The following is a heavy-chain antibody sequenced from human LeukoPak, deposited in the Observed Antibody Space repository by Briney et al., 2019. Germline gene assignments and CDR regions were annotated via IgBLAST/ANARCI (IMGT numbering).Heavy chain of an antibody. CDR1: GYTFTSYG. CDR2: ISAYNGNT. D-gene: IGHD3-10*01. Sequence: ASVKVSCKASGYTFTSYGISWVRHAPGQGLEWMGWISAYNGNTNYAQKLQGRVTMTTDTSTSTAYMELRSLRSDDTAVYYCARVSITMVRGVQYFDYWGQGTLVTVSS. V-gene: IGHV1-18*01. J-gene: IGHJ4*02. CDR3: ARVSITMVRGVQYFDY.